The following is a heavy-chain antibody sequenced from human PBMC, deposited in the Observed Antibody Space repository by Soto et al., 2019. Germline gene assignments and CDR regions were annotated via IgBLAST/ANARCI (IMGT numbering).Heavy chain of an antibody. J-gene: IGHJ6*02. Sequence: PGGSLRLSCAASGFTFRSYAMSWVRQAPGKGLEWVSTISGSGSNTYYADSVKGRFTISRDNSKNTLSLQVSSLRAEDTALYYCARVVPYYYDTSGSEGALDVWGQGTTVTVSS. CDR3: ARVVPYYYDTSGSEGALDV. CDR2: ISGSGSNT. CDR1: GFTFRSYA. V-gene: IGHV3-23*01. D-gene: IGHD3-22*01.